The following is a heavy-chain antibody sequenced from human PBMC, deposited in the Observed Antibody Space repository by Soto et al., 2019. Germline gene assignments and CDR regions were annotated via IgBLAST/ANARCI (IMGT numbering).Heavy chain of an antibody. D-gene: IGHD2-8*01. CDR2: ISSSGSTI. CDR1: GFTFSSYS. J-gene: IGHJ4*02. Sequence: EVQLVESGGGLVQPGGSLRLSCAASGFTFSSYSMNWVRQAPGKGLEWVSYISSSGSTIYYADSVKGRFTISRDNGKNSLYLQMNSLRDEDTAVYYCARDLRMVYAIDFDYWGKGTLVSVSS. V-gene: IGHV3-48*02. CDR3: ARDLRMVYAIDFDY.